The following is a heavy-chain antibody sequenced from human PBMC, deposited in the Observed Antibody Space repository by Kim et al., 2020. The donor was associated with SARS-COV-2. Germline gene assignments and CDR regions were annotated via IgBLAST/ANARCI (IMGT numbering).Heavy chain of an antibody. CDR2: GDS. D-gene: IGHD3-10*01. Sequence: GDSSYAPKFQGKVTMTRDTSTSTVYMELSNLRSEDTAVYYCARGYYGSGSPWGQGTLVTVSS. J-gene: IGHJ5*02. V-gene: IGHV1-46*01. CDR3: ARGYYGSGSP.